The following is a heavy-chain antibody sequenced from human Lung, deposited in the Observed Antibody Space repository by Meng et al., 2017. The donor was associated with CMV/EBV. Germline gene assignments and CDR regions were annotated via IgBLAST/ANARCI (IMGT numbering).Heavy chain of an antibody. D-gene: IGHD6-13*01. V-gene: IGHV3-30*02. CDR3: AKDELAAAGTETFLYYDY. Sequence: GXXRLSCAASGFTFSSYGMHWGRQAPGKGLEWVAFIRYDGSNKYYADSVKGRFTISRDNSKNTLYLQMNSLRAEDTAVYYCAKDELAAAGTETFLYYDYWXQGKXVNGAS. CDR2: IRYDGSNK. CDR1: GFTFSSYG. J-gene: IGHJ4*02.